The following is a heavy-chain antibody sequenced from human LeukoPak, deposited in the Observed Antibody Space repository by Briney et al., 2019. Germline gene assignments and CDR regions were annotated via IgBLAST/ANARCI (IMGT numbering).Heavy chain of an antibody. D-gene: IGHD6-19*01. CDR2: ISGSGGRT. J-gene: IGHJ4*02. V-gene: IGHV3-23*01. CDR3: AKEKYSSGFFDY. CDR1: GFTFSSYA. Sequence: PGASLRLSCAASGFTFSSYAMSWVRQAPGKGLEWVSAISGSGGRTYYADSVKGRFTISRDNSKNTLYLQMNSLRAEDTAVYYCAKEKYSSGFFDYWGREPWSPSPQ.